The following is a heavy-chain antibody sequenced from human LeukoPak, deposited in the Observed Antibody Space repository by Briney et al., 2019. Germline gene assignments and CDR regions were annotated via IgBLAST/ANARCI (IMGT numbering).Heavy chain of an antibody. Sequence: SETLSLTCTVSGGSISSSSYYWGWIRQPPGKGLEWIVSIDYSGSTYYNPSLKSRVTISVDTSKNQFSLKLSSVTAADTAVYYCARHVVGGIRNWFDPWGQGTLVTVSS. V-gene: IGHV4-39*01. D-gene: IGHD2-15*01. CDR2: IDYSGST. J-gene: IGHJ5*02. CDR1: GGSISSSSYY. CDR3: ARHVVGGIRNWFDP.